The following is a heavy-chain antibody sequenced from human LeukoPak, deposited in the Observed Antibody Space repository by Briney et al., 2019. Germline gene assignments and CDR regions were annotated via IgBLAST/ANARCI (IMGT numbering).Heavy chain of an antibody. CDR1: GFTFDDYA. J-gene: IGHJ4*02. D-gene: IGHD3-10*01. V-gene: IGHV3-9*01. CDR2: ISWNSGSI. Sequence: PGGSLRLSCAASGFTFDDYAMHWARQAPGKGLEWVSGISWNSGSIGYADSVKGRFTISRDNAKNSLYLQMNSLRAEDTALYYCAKERGAYYYGSGSLAYWGQGTLVTVSS. CDR3: AKERGAYYYGSGSLAY.